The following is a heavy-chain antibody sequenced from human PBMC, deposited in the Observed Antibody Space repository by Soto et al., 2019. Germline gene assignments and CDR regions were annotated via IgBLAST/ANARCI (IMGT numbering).Heavy chain of an antibody. Sequence: QGELLQSGAEVKKPGASVKVSCRASGYTFTNYGISWVRQAPGQGLEWMGWISCLSGNTDHVQKFHGRVTMTTDTSTITAYMELRSLISEDTAVYYCARLIGGYDWCLDFWGQGTLVTVSS. CDR3: ARLIGGYDWCLDF. J-gene: IGHJ4*02. CDR1: GYTFTNYG. CDR2: ISCLSGNT. V-gene: IGHV1-18*01. D-gene: IGHD5-12*01.